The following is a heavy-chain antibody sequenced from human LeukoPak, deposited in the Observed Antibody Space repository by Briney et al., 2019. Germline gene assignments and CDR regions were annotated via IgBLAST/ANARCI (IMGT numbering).Heavy chain of an antibody. Sequence: ASVKVSCKASGYTFTSYGISWVRQAPGQGLEWMGGIIPIFGTANYAQKFQGRVTITADESTSTAYMELSSLRSEDTAVYYCARGRRYAHYYGMDVRGQGTTVTVSS. CDR3: ARGRRYAHYYGMDV. CDR2: IIPIFGTA. J-gene: IGHJ6*02. CDR1: GYTFTSYG. D-gene: IGHD1-1*01. V-gene: IGHV1-69*13.